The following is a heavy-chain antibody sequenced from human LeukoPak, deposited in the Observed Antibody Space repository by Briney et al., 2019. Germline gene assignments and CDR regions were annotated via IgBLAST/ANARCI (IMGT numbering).Heavy chain of an antibody. J-gene: IGHJ4*02. Sequence: PGGSLRLSCAASGFTFRDYWMNWVRQAPGKGLEWVSYISSSSSTIYYADSVKGRFTISRDNAKNSLYLQMNSLRAEDTAVYYCARDRGPDYVWGSVDYWGQGTLVTVSS. V-gene: IGHV3-48*01. CDR3: ARDRGPDYVWGSVDY. D-gene: IGHD3-16*01. CDR2: ISSSSSTI. CDR1: GFTFRDYW.